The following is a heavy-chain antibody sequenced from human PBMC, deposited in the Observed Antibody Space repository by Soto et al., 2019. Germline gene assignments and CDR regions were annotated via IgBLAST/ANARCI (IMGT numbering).Heavy chain of an antibody. CDR1: GGSFSGYY. CDR3: ARARAYNWNYVYYYGMDV. J-gene: IGHJ6*02. V-gene: IGHV4-34*01. Sequence: SETLSLTCSVYGGSFSGYYWWWIRPPPGKGLEWSGEINHSGSTNYNPSLKSRVTISVDTSKNQVSLKLSSATAADTAVYYCARARAYNWNYVYYYGMDVWGQGTTVTVSS. D-gene: IGHD1-7*01. CDR2: INHSGST.